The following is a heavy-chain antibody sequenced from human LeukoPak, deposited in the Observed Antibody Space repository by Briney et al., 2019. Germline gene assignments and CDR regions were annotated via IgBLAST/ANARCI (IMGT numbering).Heavy chain of an antibody. CDR1: GGSISSYY. Sequence: KPSETLSLTCTVSGGSISSYYWSWIRQPPGKGLEWIGYIHYSGSTNYNPSLKSRVTISVDTSKNQFSLKLSSVTAADTAVYYCARMVSNDDNWFDPWGQGTLVTVSS. J-gene: IGHJ5*02. V-gene: IGHV4-59*01. CDR2: IHYSGST. D-gene: IGHD1-1*01. CDR3: ARMVSNDDNWFDP.